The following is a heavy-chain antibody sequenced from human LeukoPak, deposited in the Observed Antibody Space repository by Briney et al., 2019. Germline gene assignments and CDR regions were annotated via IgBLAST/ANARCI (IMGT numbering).Heavy chain of an antibody. Sequence: SETLSLTCAVYGGSFSGYYWSWIRQPPGKGLEWIGYIYYSGSTNYNPSLKSRVTISVDTSKNQFSLKLSPVTAADTAVYYCATALGSGYYYMDVWGKGTTVTVSS. CDR1: GGSFSGYY. D-gene: IGHD6-19*01. J-gene: IGHJ6*03. CDR3: ATALGSGYYYMDV. V-gene: IGHV4-59*01. CDR2: IYYSGST.